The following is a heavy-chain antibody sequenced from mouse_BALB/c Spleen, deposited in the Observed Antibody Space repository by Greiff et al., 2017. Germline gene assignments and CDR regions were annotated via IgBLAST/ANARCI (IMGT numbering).Heavy chain of an antibody. CDR1: GFNIKDTY. CDR2: IDPANGNT. V-gene: IGHV14-3*02. Sequence: EVKLVESGAELVKPGASVKLSCTASGFNIKDTYMHWVKQRPEQGLEWIGRIDPANGNTKYDPKFQGKATITADTSSNTAYLQLSSLTSEDTAVYYCARWLLPYYFDYWGQGTTLTVSS. J-gene: IGHJ2*01. CDR3: ARWLLPYYFDY. D-gene: IGHD2-3*01.